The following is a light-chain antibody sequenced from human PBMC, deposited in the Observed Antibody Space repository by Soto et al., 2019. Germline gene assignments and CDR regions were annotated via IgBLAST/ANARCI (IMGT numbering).Light chain of an antibody. Sequence: IQLTQSPYSLSASIGDRVTITCRASQDITRFLAWYQQEPGKAPKLLIYAASTLQSGVPSRFSGSGSGADFTLTISSLQPEDFATYFCQQLNSYPLTFAQGTRLAIK. V-gene: IGKV1-9*01. CDR2: AAS. CDR3: QQLNSYPLT. J-gene: IGKJ5*01. CDR1: QDITRF.